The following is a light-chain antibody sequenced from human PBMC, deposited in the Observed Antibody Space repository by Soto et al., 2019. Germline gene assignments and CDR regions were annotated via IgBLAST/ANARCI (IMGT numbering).Light chain of an antibody. V-gene: IGKV1-39*01. CDR1: QSISSS. CDR2: AAS. Sequence: DIQMTQSPSSLSASVRDRVTITCRASQSISSSLNWYQQKPGKAPKLLIYAASSLQSGVPSRFSGSGSGTDFTLTISSLQPEDFATYYCTQSYSTPRTFGQGTKVEIK. CDR3: TQSYSTPRT. J-gene: IGKJ1*01.